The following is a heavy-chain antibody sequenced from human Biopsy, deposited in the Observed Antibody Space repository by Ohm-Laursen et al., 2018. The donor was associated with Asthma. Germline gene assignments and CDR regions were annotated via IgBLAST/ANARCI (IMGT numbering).Heavy chain of an antibody. Sequence: PGTLSLTCSLSSGSGGYMRSGNYYWGWIRQPPGKGLEWIGSIYYSGTTYYNPSLESRVTVSADTSKNQFSLKLTSVTAADTAVYYCVRGSSSWHHGPFHCYYGLDVWGQGTTATVSS. CDR2: IYYSGTT. D-gene: IGHD6-13*01. CDR1: SGSGGYMRSGNYY. V-gene: IGHV4-39*01. CDR3: VRGSSSWHHGPFHCYYGLDV. J-gene: IGHJ6*02.